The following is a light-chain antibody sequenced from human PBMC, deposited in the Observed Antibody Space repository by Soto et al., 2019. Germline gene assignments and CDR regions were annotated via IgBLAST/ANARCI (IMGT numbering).Light chain of an antibody. V-gene: IGKV1-33*01. CDR1: QGISDF. CDR3: QQYDYLPLT. J-gene: IGKJ4*01. CDR2: DAS. Sequence: DIQITQSPSSLSSSVLDRFTITCQESQGISDFLNWYQQKPGKAPKLLIYDASNLETGVPSRFSGGGSGTDFTFTISSLQPENIATYYCQQYDYLPLTFGGGTKVDI.